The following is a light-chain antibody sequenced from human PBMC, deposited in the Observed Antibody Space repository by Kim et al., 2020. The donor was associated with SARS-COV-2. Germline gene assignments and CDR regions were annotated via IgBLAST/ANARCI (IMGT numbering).Light chain of an antibody. CDR3: QQYNNWPLVT. CDR1: QSVSSN. Sequence: EIVMTQSPATLSVSPGERATLSCRASQSVSSNLAWYQQKPGQAPRLLIYGASTRATGIPARFSGSGSGTEFTLTISSLQSEDFAVYYWQQYNNWPLVTFGQGTKLEI. CDR2: GAS. V-gene: IGKV3-15*01. J-gene: IGKJ2*01.